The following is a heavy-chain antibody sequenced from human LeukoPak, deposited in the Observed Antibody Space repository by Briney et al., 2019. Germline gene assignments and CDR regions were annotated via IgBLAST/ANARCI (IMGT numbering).Heavy chain of an antibody. CDR3: ASWNPKSILGYRFDY. Sequence: GGSLRLSCAASGFTVSSNYMSWVRQAPGKGLEWVSVIYSGGSTYYADSVKGRFTISRDNSKNTLYLQMNSLRAEDSAVYYCASWNPKSILGYRFDYWGQGTLVTVSS. J-gene: IGHJ4*02. D-gene: IGHD1-1*01. CDR2: IYSGGST. V-gene: IGHV3-53*01. CDR1: GFTVSSNY.